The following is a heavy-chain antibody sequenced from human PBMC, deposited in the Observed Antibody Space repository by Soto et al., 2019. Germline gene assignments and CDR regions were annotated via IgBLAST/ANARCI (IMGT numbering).Heavy chain of an antibody. V-gene: IGHV3-21*01. CDR1: GFTFSSYS. CDR3: ASKDIVVVPAAMQNP. J-gene: IGHJ5*02. CDR2: ISSSSSYI. Sequence: PGGSLRLSCAASGFTFSSYSMNWVRQAPGKGLEWVSSISSSSSYIYYADSVKGRFTISRDNAKNSLYLQMNSLRAEDTALYYCASKDIVVVPAAMQNPWGQGTLVTVSS. D-gene: IGHD2-2*01.